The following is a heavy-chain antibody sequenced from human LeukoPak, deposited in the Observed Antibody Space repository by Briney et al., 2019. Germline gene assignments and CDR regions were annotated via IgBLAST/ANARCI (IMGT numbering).Heavy chain of an antibody. Sequence: EPSETLSLTCTVSGGSISDDGYWWGWIRQRPGKGLERIGYIYYSGSTYYNPSLKSRVTISLDTSKNQFSLKLSSVTAADTAVYYCARGGATGAPNLDYWGQGTLVTVSS. V-gene: IGHV4-31*03. CDR1: GGSISDDGYW. CDR3: ARGGATGAPNLDY. D-gene: IGHD1-26*01. CDR2: IYYSGST. J-gene: IGHJ4*02.